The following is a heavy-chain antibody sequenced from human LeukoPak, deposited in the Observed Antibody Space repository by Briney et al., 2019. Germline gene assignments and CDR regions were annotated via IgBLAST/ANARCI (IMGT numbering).Heavy chain of an antibody. J-gene: IGHJ6*02. D-gene: IGHD3-3*01. CDR2: IKQDGSEK. Sequence: GGSLRLSCAASGFTFSSYWMSWVRQAPGKGLEWVANIKQDGSEKYYVDSVKGRFTISRDNAKNSLYLQMNSLRAEDTAVYYCARDQGLRLYDFWSEDYYYGMDVWGQGTTVTVSS. CDR3: ARDQGLRLYDFWSEDYYYGMDV. V-gene: IGHV3-7*01. CDR1: GFTFSSYW.